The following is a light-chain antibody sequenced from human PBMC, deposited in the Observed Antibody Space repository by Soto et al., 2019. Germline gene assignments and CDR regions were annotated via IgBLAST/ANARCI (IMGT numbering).Light chain of an antibody. CDR3: QQRNNWPPT. CDR2: DAS. Sequence: EILMTQSPATLSVSPGQRVTLSCRARQRISSVLALYQQRPGRPYRLLIDDASNRATGSPARFGGSGSGTDFNLTISSLEPEDFALYFCQQRNNWPPTFGGGTKVE. CDR1: QRISSV. V-gene: IGKV3-11*01. J-gene: IGKJ4*01.